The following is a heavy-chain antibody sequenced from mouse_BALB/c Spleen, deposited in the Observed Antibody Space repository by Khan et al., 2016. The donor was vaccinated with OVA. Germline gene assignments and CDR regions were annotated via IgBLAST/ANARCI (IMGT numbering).Heavy chain of an antibody. CDR1: GYSFTGYF. Sequence: EVELVESGPEVVRPGASVMISCKASGYSFTGYFMNWVMQSHGKSLEWIGRINPHIGETFYNQRFKDKATLTVDESSSTAHMELRSLASEDSAVYYCKRIYRSDVDYWGQGTTLTVSS. V-gene: IGHV1-20*02. CDR3: KRIYRSDVDY. J-gene: IGHJ2*01. CDR2: INPHIGET. D-gene: IGHD1-1*01.